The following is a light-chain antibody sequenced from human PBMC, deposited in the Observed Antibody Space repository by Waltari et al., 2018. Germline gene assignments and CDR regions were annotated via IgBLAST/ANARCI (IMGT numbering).Light chain of an antibody. CDR1: STDVGVYNF. Sequence: QSALTQPPSASGSPGQSVTMSCPGTSTDVGVYNFVSWYQQHPGKAPNLLIYEVSERPSGVPDRFSGSKSGNTASLTVSGLQPEDEADYYCASFAGSNTLFGGGTKLTVL. CDR2: EVS. CDR3: ASFAGSNTL. J-gene: IGLJ2*01. V-gene: IGLV2-8*01.